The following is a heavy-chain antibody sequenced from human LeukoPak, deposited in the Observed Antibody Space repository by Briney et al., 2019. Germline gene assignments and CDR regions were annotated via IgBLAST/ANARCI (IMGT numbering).Heavy chain of an antibody. CDR2: ILAGGGTK. Sequence: GGSLRPSCAASAFTLSNFATAWVRPTPGKGMGWVSGILAGGGTKYYADSVRGRLTISRDNSRDTLYLQMNSLRADDTAVYFCAKDLTYGDGRWEFDSWGQGTLVTVA. V-gene: IGHV3-23*01. CDR1: AFTLSNFA. J-gene: IGHJ5*01. D-gene: IGHD2-8*01. CDR3: AKDLTYGDGRWEFDS.